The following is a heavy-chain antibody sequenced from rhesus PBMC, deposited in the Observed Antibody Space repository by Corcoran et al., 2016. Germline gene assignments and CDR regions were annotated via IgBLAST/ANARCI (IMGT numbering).Heavy chain of an antibody. V-gene: IGHV1S2*01. CDR1: GYTFTDYY. CDR2: INPYNGNT. CDR3: ARDKEYCSGIYCGDAFDF. D-gene: IGHD2-27*01. Sequence: QVQLVQSGAEVKKPGSSVKVSCKVSGYTFTDYYMHWVRQAPRQGLVWIGWINPYNGNTKYAQKFQGRVTMTRDTSTSTAYMELSSLRSEDTAVYYCARDKEYCSGIYCGDAFDFWGQGLRVTVSS. J-gene: IGHJ3*01.